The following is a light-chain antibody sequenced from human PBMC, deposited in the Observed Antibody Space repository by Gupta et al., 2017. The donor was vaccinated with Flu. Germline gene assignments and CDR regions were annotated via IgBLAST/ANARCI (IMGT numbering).Light chain of an antibody. CDR3: QHDTNSSPYA. CDR1: QSISSW. V-gene: IGKV1-5*03. J-gene: IGKJ2*01. CDR2: KAS. Sequence: DIQMTQSPSTLSASVGDRVTITCRASQSISSWLAWYQHKPGRAPKLLIYKASTLKTGVPSRFSGSGYGAEFTLTISSLQPDDFATYYCQHDTNSSPYAFGQGTKLEIK.